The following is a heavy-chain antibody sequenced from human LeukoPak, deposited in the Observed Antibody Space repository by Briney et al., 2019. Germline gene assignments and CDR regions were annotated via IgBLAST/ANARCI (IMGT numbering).Heavy chain of an antibody. CDR3: AKDLRYCSTTICYYSGMNV. D-gene: IGHD2-2*01. V-gene: IGHV3-48*03. CDR2: ISSSGSIT. J-gene: IGHJ6*02. Sequence: GGSLRLSCAASGFPFSSYEMNWVRQAPGKGLEWVSYISSSGSITHYADSVQGRFTISRDNSKNTLYLQMNSLRADDTAVYFCAKDLRYCSTTICYYSGMNVWGQGTTVTVSS. CDR1: GFPFSSYE.